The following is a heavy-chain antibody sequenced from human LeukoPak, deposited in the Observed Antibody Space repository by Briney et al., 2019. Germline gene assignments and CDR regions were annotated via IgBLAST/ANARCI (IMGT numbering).Heavy chain of an antibody. CDR2: IYYSGST. Sequence: KPSETLSLTCTVSGGSISSYYWSWIRQPPGKGLEWIGYIYYSGSTNYNPSLKSRVTMSVDTSKNQFSLKLSSVTAADTAVYYCARAPRGSIAVAGTDWGQGTLVTVSS. V-gene: IGHV4-59*01. CDR1: GGSISSYY. CDR3: ARAPRGSIAVAGTD. J-gene: IGHJ4*02. D-gene: IGHD6-19*01.